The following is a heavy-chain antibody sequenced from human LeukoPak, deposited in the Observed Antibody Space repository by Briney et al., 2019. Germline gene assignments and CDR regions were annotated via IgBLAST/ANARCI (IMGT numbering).Heavy chain of an antibody. Sequence: GSGPTLVKPTQTLTLTCTFSGFSLSTSGVGVAWIRRPPGKALEWLALIYWDDDKRYSPSLKSRLTLTKDTSKNQVVLTMTDMDPVDTATYYCAHSRVYYYSSGSYFPKTLDYWGQGTLVTVSS. CDR1: GFSLSTSGVG. CDR3: AHSRVYYYSSGSYFPKTLDY. J-gene: IGHJ4*02. CDR2: IYWDDDK. V-gene: IGHV2-5*02. D-gene: IGHD3-10*01.